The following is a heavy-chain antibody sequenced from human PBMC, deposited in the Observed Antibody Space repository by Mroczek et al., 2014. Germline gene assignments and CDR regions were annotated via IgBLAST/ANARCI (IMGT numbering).Heavy chain of an antibody. V-gene: IGHV3-30*18. CDR3: AKXCPAVAERGVMSFDI. J-gene: IGHJ3*02. CDR2: ISYDGSNK. Sequence: QVQLVESGGGVVQPGRSLRLSCAASGFTFSSYGMHWVRQAPGKGLEWVAVISYDGSNKYYADSVKGRFTISRDNSKNTLYLQMNSLRAEDTAVYYCAKXCPAVAERGVMSFDIVGPRDKWSTVS. CDR1: GFTFSSYG. D-gene: IGHD6-19*01.